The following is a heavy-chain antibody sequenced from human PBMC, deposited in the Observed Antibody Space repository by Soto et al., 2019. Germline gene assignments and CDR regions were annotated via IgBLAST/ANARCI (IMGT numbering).Heavy chain of an antibody. V-gene: IGHV3-30*18. Sequence: GGALRLSCAASGFTFSSYGMHWVRQAPGKGLEWVAVISYDGSNKYYADSVKGRFTISRDNSKNTLYLQMNSLRAEDTAVYYCAKDRVVIPGTPDYWGQGTLVTVSS. CDR1: GFTFSSYG. CDR2: ISYDGSNK. CDR3: AKDRVVIPGTPDY. D-gene: IGHD3-3*01. J-gene: IGHJ4*02.